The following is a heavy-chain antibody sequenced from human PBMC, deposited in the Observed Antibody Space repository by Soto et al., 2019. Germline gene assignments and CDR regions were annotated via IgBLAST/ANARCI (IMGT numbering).Heavy chain of an antibody. D-gene: IGHD3-10*01. CDR1: GFTVSTNY. CDR3: ARDSRYYGSGRGVLDY. J-gene: IGHJ4*02. Sequence: EVQLVESGGGLVQPGGSLRLSCAVSGFTVSTNYMSWVRQAPGKGLECVSIIYSDGSTYYADSVKGRFTTSRDSAKNTLYLQMDNLRADDTAVYHCARDSRYYGSGRGVLDYWGQGTLVIVSS. CDR2: IYSDGST. V-gene: IGHV3-66*01.